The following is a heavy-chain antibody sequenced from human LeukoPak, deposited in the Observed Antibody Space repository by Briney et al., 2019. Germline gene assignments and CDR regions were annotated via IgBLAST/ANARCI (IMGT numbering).Heavy chain of an antibody. D-gene: IGHD6-13*01. J-gene: IGHJ6*03. CDR1: GYTLTELS. V-gene: IGHV1-69*05. CDR2: IIPIFGTA. CDR3: ARELRPKYSSSWYASYYMDV. Sequence: SVKVSCKVSGYTLTELSMHWVRQAPGQGLEWMGGIIPIFGTANYAQKFQGRVTITTDESTSTAYMELSSLRSEDTAVYYCARELRPKYSSSWYASYYMDVWGKGTTVTVSS.